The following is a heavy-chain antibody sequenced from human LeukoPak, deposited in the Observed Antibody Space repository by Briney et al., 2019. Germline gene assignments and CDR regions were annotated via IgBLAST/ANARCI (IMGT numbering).Heavy chain of an antibody. CDR3: AREQQLISSYYYYYYMDV. V-gene: IGHV3-53*01. CDR2: IYSGGST. D-gene: IGHD6-13*01. J-gene: IGHJ6*03. CDR1: GFTLSSNY. Sequence: GGSLRLSCAASGFTLSSNYMSWVRQAPGKGLEGVSVIYSGGSTYYADSVKGRFTISRDNSKNTLYLQMNSLRAEDTAVYYCAREQQLISSYYYYYYMDVWGKGTTVTISS.